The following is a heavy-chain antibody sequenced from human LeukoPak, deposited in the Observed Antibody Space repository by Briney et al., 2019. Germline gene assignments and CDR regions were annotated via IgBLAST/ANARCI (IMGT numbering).Heavy chain of an antibody. V-gene: IGHV1-18*01. J-gene: IGHJ6*03. CDR2: ISDSKT. D-gene: IGHD2-2*01. CDR3: ARGLQYQLLKALGYYYMDV. CDR1: GYTFATYG. Sequence: ASVKVSCKASGYTFATYGISWVRQAPGQGLEWLGWISDSKTNYAQNLQGRVTMTTDTSTSTAYMELSSLTSDDTAVYYCARGLQYQLLKALGYYYMDVWGEGTTVTVSS.